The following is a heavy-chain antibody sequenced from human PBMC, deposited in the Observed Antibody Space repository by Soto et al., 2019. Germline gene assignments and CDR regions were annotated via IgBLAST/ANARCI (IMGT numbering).Heavy chain of an antibody. CDR3: LRDIFGVVIFDS. CDR1: GFSFRDSA. D-gene: IGHD3-3*01. V-gene: IGHV3-64D*06. CDR2: ISTNGRST. Sequence: GGSLRLSCSASGFSFRDSAMHWVRQAPGKRLEYVSAISTNGRSTYYADSVKGRFTISRDNSKNTVHLQMSSLRTEDTAVYYCLRDIFGVVIFDSWGEGTPLTVSS. J-gene: IGHJ4*02.